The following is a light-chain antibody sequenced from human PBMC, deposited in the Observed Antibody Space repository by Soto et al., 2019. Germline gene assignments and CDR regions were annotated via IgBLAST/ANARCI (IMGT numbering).Light chain of an antibody. Sequence: EVVMTQSPATLSLSPGDRATLSCRASQSISSTLAWYQQKPGQAPRLLIYGASTRATGIPARFSGSGSGTEFTLTISSLRSEDFAVYYCQQYNNWPPWTFGQGTKV. V-gene: IGKV3-15*01. CDR1: QSISST. CDR3: QQYNNWPPWT. J-gene: IGKJ1*01. CDR2: GAS.